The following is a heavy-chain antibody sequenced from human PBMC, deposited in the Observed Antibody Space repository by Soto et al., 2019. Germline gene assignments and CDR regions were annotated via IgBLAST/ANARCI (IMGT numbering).Heavy chain of an antibody. V-gene: IGHV4-39*01. CDR3: ASWSTVTFDY. Sequence: SETLSLTCTVSGGSISSGGYYWSWIRQHPGKGLEWIGYIYYSGSTYYNPSLKSRVTISVDTSKNQFSLKLSSVTAADTTVYYCASWSTVTFDYWGQGTLVTVSS. J-gene: IGHJ4*02. D-gene: IGHD4-17*01. CDR1: GGSISSGGYY. CDR2: IYYSGST.